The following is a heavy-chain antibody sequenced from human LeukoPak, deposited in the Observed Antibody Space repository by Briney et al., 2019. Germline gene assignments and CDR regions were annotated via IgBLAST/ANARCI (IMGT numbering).Heavy chain of an antibody. J-gene: IGHJ4*02. CDR3: AKGTYSGDYYDY. CDR1: GYTFTSYD. D-gene: IGHD4-17*01. V-gene: IGHV1-8*03. CDR2: MNPNSGNT. Sequence: ASVKVSCKASGYTFTSYDINWVRQATGQGLEWMGWMNPNSGNTGYAQKFQGRVTITRNTSISTAYMELSSLRSEDTAVYYCAKGTYSGDYYDYWGQGTLVTVSS.